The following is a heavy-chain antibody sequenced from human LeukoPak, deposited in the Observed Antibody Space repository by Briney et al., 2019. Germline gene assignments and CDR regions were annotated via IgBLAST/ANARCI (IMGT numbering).Heavy chain of an antibody. CDR3: AGGSGTAFDY. J-gene: IGHJ4*02. D-gene: IGHD1-7*01. Sequence: PSETLSLTCAVYGGSFSGYYWSWIRQPPGKRLEWIGEINHSGSTNYNPSLKSRVTISVDTSKNQFSLKLSSVTAADTAVYYCAGGSGTAFDYWGQGTLVTVSS. CDR1: GGSFSGYY. CDR2: INHSGST. V-gene: IGHV4-34*01.